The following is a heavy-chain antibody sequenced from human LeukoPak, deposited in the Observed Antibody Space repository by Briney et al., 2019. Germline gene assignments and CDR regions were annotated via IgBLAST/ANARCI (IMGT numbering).Heavy chain of an antibody. D-gene: IGHD5/OR15-5a*01. CDR3: ARRAGLHSLDY. J-gene: IGHJ4*02. Sequence: SETLSLTCAVYGGSFSGYYWSWIRQPPGKGLERIGEINHSGSINYNPSLKSRVIISVDTSKNQFSLRLSSVSAADTALYSCARRAGLHSLDYWDQGTLVTVSS. CDR2: INHSGSI. V-gene: IGHV4-34*01. CDR1: GGSFSGYY.